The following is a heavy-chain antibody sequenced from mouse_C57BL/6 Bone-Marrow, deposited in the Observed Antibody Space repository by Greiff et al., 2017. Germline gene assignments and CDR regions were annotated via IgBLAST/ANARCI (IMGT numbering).Heavy chain of an antibody. CDR1: GFTFSSYA. CDR2: ISDGGSYT. CDR3: ARVPSYPHFDY. Sequence: EVNLVESGGGLVKPGGSLKLSCAASGFTFSSYAMSWVRQTPEKRLEWVATISDGGSYTYYPDNVKGRFTISRDNAKNNLYLQMSHLKSDDTAMYYCARVPSYPHFDYWGQGTTLTVSS. V-gene: IGHV5-4*03. J-gene: IGHJ2*01. D-gene: IGHD2-10*01.